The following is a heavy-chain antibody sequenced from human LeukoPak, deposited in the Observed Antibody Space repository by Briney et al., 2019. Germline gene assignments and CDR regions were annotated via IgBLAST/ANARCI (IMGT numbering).Heavy chain of an antibody. CDR2: ISSSSGHI. CDR1: GITFSSYT. Sequence: PGGSLRLSCAASGITFSSYTMTWVRQAPGKGLECVSSISSSSGHIYYADSVKGRFTISRDNAKNSLYLQMNSLRADDTAVYHCAKAGHYYGSGRGYFDYWGQGTLVTVSS. CDR3: AKAGHYYGSGRGYFDY. D-gene: IGHD3-10*01. V-gene: IGHV3-21*04. J-gene: IGHJ4*02.